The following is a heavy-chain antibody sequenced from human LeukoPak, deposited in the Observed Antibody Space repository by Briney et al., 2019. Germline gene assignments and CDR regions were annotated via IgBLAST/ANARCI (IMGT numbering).Heavy chain of an antibody. CDR3: ARGGVIAARPGAFDI. V-gene: IGHV4-34*01. Sequence: SETLSLTCAVYGGSFSGYYWSWISQPPGKGLEWIGEINHSGSTNYNPSLKSRVTISVDTSKNQFSLKLSSVTAADTAAYYCARGGVIAARPGAFDIWGQGTMVTVSS. J-gene: IGHJ3*02. D-gene: IGHD6-6*01. CDR2: INHSGST. CDR1: GGSFSGYY.